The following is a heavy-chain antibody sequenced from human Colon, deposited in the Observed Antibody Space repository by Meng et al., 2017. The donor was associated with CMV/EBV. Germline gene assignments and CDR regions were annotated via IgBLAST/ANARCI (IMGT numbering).Heavy chain of an antibody. Sequence: GESLKISCAASGFTFSSYGMHWVRQAPGKGLEGVAFIRYDGSNKYYADSVKGRFTISRDNSKNTLYLQMNSLRAEDTAVYYCAKEAVGATFVFDYWGQGTLVTVSS. CDR3: AKEAVGATFVFDY. CDR1: GFTFSSYG. J-gene: IGHJ4*02. CDR2: IRYDGSNK. D-gene: IGHD1-26*01. V-gene: IGHV3-30*02.